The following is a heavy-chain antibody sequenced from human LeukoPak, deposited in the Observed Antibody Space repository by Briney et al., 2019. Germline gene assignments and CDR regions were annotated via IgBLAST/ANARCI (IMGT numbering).Heavy chain of an antibody. Sequence: GGSLRLSCAASGFTFSSYEMNWVRQAPGKGLEWVSYISSSSSTIYYADSVKGRFTISRDNAKNSLYLQMNSLRAEDTAVYYCARDRVDYLSWGQGTLVTVSS. D-gene: IGHD4/OR15-4a*01. CDR2: ISSSSSTI. V-gene: IGHV3-48*01. CDR3: ARDRVDYLS. J-gene: IGHJ5*02. CDR1: GFTFSSYE.